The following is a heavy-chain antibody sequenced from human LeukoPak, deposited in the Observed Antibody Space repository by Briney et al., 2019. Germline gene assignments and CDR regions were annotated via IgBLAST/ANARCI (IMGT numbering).Heavy chain of an antibody. CDR2: IYYSGST. J-gene: IGHJ5*02. D-gene: IGHD5-18*01. V-gene: IGHV4-59*01. CDR1: GGSISSYY. Sequence: SETLSLTCTVSGGSISSYYWSWIRQSPGKGLEWIGYIYYSGSTNYNPSLKSRVTISVDTSKNQFSLKLSSVTAADTAVYYCARDIIQVAGDAADHDVDTAMWNWFDPWGQGTLVTVSS. CDR3: ARDIIQVAGDAADHDVDTAMWNWFDP.